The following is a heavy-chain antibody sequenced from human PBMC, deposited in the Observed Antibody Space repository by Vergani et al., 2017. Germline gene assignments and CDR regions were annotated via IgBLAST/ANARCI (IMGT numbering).Heavy chain of an antibody. J-gene: IGHJ4*02. D-gene: IGHD1-26*01. CDR2: ISASGGST. Sequence: EVQLLESGGGLVQPGESLRLSCTVSGFTFTSYGISWVRQAPGKGLEWVSGISASGGSTYYTDSVKGRFIISRNISKNTLSLQMSSLRADDTAFYYCAKDRPRDWETPLFLFDYWGQGTLVAVSS. V-gene: IGHV3-23*01. CDR1: GFTFTSYG. CDR3: AKDRPRDWETPLFLFDY.